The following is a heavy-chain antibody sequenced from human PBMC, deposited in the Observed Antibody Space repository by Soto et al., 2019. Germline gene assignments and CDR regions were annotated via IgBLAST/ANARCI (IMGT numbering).Heavy chain of an antibody. D-gene: IGHD4-17*01. CDR3: ARPTVPTYTRYFDF. CDR2: ISNSGDDK. V-gene: IGHV3-30-3*01. J-gene: IGHJ4*02. CDR1: GFTFSSYS. Sequence: VQLVESGGGVVQPGRSLRLYCAASGFTFSSYSMHWVRQAPGKGLEWVAVISNSGDDKHYADSVKGRFTISRDNSKNTVYLLMDSLRTDDSAVFYCARPTVPTYTRYFDFLGQGTLVTVSS.